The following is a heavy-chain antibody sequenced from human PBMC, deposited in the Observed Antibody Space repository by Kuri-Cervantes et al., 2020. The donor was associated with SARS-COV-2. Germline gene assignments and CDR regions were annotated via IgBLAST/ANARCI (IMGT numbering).Heavy chain of an antibody. J-gene: IGHJ4*02. Sequence: LSLTCAASGFTFSSYGMHWVRQAPGKGLEWVAVISYDGSNKYYADSVKGRFTISRDNSKNTLYLQMNSLRAEDTAVYYCAKDRRGYGVYEALDYWGQGTLVTVSS. D-gene: IGHD4-17*01. CDR1: GFTFSSYG. V-gene: IGHV3-30*18. CDR3: AKDRRGYGVYEALDY. CDR2: ISYDGSNK.